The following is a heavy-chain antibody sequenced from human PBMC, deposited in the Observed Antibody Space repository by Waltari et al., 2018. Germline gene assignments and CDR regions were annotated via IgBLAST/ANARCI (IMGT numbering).Heavy chain of an antibody. CDR1: GYTFTGYY. Sequence: QVQLVQSGAEVKKPGASVKVSCKASGYTFTGYYMHWVRQAPGQGLEWMGWINPNSGGTNYAQKFQGRVTMTRDTSISTAYMELSRLRSDDTAVYYCARGPTVTTYYYYYGMDVWGQGTTVTVSS. D-gene: IGHD4-17*01. J-gene: IGHJ6*02. CDR2: INPNSGGT. V-gene: IGHV1-2*02. CDR3: ARGPTVTTYYYYYGMDV.